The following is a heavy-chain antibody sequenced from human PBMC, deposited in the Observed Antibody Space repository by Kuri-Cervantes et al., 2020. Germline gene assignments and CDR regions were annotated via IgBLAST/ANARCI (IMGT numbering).Heavy chain of an antibody. CDR2: IYYSGST. V-gene: IGHV4-39*07. CDR1: GGSISSSSYY. CDR3: ARDGAGNYYYYYGMDV. D-gene: IGHD6-19*01. Sequence: SETLSLTCTVSGGSISSSSYYWGWIRQPPGKGLEWIGSIYYSGSTYYNPSLKSRVTISVDASKNQFSLKLSSVTAADTAVYYCARDGAGNYYYYYGMDVWGQGTTVTVSS. J-gene: IGHJ6*02.